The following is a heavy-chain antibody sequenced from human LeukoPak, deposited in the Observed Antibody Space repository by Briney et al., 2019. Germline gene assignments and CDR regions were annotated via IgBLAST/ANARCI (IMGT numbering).Heavy chain of an antibody. CDR2: INPKSGGT. V-gene: IGHV1-2*02. CDR3: VRDAIAAAGTGG. Sequence: GASVKVSCKASGYTFTGDYMHWVRQAPGQGLEWMGWINPKSGGTNYAQNFQGRVTMTRDTSISTAYMELSGLRSDDRAVYYCVRDAIAAAGTGGRGQGTLVTVSS. D-gene: IGHD6-13*01. CDR1: GYTFTGDY. J-gene: IGHJ4*02.